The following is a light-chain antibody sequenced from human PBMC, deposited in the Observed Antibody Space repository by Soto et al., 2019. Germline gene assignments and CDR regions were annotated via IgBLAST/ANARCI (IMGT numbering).Light chain of an antibody. J-gene: IGLJ2*01. CDR2: DGI. CDR1: NSDVDNSNF. CDR3: SLYGATL. V-gene: IGLV2-23*01. Sequence: QSALTQPASVSGSPGQSITISCTETNSDVDNSNFVAWYQQHPGEVPKLIMYDGIKRPSGVSNRFSGSKSDNTALLTISGLQPEDEADYYCSLYGATLFGGGTKLTVL.